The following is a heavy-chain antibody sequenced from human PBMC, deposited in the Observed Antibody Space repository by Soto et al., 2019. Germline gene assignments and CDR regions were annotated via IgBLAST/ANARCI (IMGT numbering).Heavy chain of an antibody. CDR1: GFTVSSYR. D-gene: IGHD2-21*01. Sequence: GGSLRLSCATSGFTVSSYRMSGVRQAPGKGLEWVANIKQDGSEKYYVDSVKGRFTISRDNAKNSLYLQMNSLRAEDTAVYYCARDDLFYYYLDVWGKGTTVTVSS. CDR3: ARDDLFYYYLDV. V-gene: IGHV3-7*01. CDR2: IKQDGSEK. J-gene: IGHJ6*03.